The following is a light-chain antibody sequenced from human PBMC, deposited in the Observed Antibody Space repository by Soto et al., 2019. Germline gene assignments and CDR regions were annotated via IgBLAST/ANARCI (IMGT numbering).Light chain of an antibody. CDR2: EVN. J-gene: IGLJ1*01. CDR3: SSYTASNTHV. CDR1: SSDVGGYNY. Sequence: QSALTQPASVSGSPGQSITISCTGTSSDVGGYNYVSWYQQHPGKAPKLIIFEVNNRPSGVSNRFSGSKSVNTASLTISGLQAEDEADYYCSSYTASNTHVFGTGTKVTVL. V-gene: IGLV2-14*01.